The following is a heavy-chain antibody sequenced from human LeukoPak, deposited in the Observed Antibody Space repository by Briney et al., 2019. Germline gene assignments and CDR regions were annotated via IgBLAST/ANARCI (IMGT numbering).Heavy chain of an antibody. CDR2: IWYDGSNK. Sequence: PGGSLRLSCAASGFTFSSYGMHWVRQAPGKGLEWVAVIWYDGSNKYYADSVKGRFTISRDNSKNTLYLQMNSLRAEDTAVYYCARDVGVSVDYYYFCGMHVWGQGTTVTVSS. CDR1: GFTFSSYG. J-gene: IGHJ6*02. D-gene: IGHD3-10*01. V-gene: IGHV3-33*01. CDR3: ARDVGVSVDYYYFCGMHV.